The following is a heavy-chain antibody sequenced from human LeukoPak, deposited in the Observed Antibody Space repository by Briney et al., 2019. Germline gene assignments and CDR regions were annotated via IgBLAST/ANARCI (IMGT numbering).Heavy chain of an antibody. CDR2: INPNSGGT. D-gene: IGHD2-15*01. CDR3: ASYCSGGSCYSRSFDY. V-gene: IGHV1-2*06. Sequence: GASVKVSCKASGYTFTGYYMHWVRQAPGQGLEWMGRINPNSGGTNYAQKFQGRVTMTRDTSISTAYMELSRQRSDDTAVYYCASYCSGGSCYSRSFDYWGQGTLVTVSS. J-gene: IGHJ4*02. CDR1: GYTFTGYY.